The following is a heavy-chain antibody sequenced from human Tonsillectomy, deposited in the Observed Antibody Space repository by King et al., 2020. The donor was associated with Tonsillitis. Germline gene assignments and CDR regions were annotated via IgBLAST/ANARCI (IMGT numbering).Heavy chain of an antibody. Sequence: VQLVESGAEVQKPGASVKVSCKASGYNFTGYYMHWVRQAPGQGLEWMGWINPNSGVTYYAQKFQDRVTMTRDTPMSTAYMELSRLKSDDTAVYYCANLEFWGQGTLVTVSS. J-gene: IGHJ4*02. CDR1: GYNFTGYY. CDR2: INPNSGVT. D-gene: IGHD1-14*01. CDR3: ANLEF. V-gene: IGHV1-2*02.